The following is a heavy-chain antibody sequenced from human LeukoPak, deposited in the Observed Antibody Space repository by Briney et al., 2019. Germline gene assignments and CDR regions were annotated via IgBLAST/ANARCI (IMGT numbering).Heavy chain of an antibody. CDR2: ISGSGSST. J-gene: IGHJ4*02. CDR3: AKPIVGSYREYYFDY. Sequence: PGGSLRLSCAASGFTFSNYAMSWVRQAPGKGLEWLSSISGSGSSTYYADSVKGRFTISRDNSKNTLYLQMNNLRAEDTAVYYCAKPIVGSYREYYFDYWGQGTLVTVSS. D-gene: IGHD1-26*01. CDR1: GFTFSNYA. V-gene: IGHV3-23*01.